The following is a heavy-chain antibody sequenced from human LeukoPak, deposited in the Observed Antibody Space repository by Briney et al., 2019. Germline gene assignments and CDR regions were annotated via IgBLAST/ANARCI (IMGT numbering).Heavy chain of an antibody. V-gene: IGHV3-21*01. CDR2: ISGISSYI. Sequence: TGGSLRLSCAASGFTFRSYNMNWVRQTPGKGLEWVSSISGISSYIYYRDSVKGRFTTSRDNARNELYLQLNSLRAEDTAVYYCARASGTYFEYYFDYWGQGTLVTVSS. D-gene: IGHD1-26*01. CDR1: GFTFRSYN. J-gene: IGHJ4*02. CDR3: ARASGTYFEYYFDY.